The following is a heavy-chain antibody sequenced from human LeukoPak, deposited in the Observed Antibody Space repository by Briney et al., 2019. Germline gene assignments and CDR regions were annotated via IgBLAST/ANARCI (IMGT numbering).Heavy chain of an antibody. D-gene: IGHD2-2*01. V-gene: IGHV3-15*05. Sequence: GGSLRLSCAASGFTFSNAWMTWVRQAPGKGLEWVGRIYRNADGGTTDYAAPVKGRFTISRDDSKNTLYLQMNSLKTEDTAVYYCTTDSYCSTTTCYASSNYYYGLDAWGQGTSVTDSS. J-gene: IGHJ6*02. CDR2: IYRNADGGTT. CDR3: TTDSYCSTTTCYASSNYYYGLDA. CDR1: GFTFSNAW.